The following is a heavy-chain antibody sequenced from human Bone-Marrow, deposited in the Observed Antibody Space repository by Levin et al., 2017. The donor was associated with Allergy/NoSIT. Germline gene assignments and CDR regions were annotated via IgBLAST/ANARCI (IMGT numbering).Heavy chain of an antibody. CDR3: AREGPDRNDYGDSNWFDP. CDR2: IIPIFGTA. J-gene: IGHJ5*02. V-gene: IGHV1-69*06. D-gene: IGHD4-17*01. CDR1: GGTFSSYA. Sequence: SVKVSCKASGGTFSSYAISWVRQAPGQGLEWMGGIIPIFGTANYAQKFQGRVTITADKSTSTAYMELSSLRSEDTAVYYCAREGPDRNDYGDSNWFDPWGQGTLVTVSS.